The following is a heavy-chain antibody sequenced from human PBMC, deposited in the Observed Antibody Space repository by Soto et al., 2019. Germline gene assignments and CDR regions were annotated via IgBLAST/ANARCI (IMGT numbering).Heavy chain of an antibody. J-gene: IGHJ6*02. CDR1: GFTFSSYG. CDR2: ISYDGSNK. V-gene: IGHV3-30*18. Sequence: QVQLVESGGGVVQPGRSLRLSCAASGFTFSSYGMHWVRQAPGKGLEWVAVISYDGSNKYYADSVKGRFTISRDNSKNTLYLQMNSLRAEDTAVYYCAKVLGRGLYYYYYYGMDVWGQGTTVTVSS. CDR3: AKVLGRGLYYYYYYGMDV. D-gene: IGHD3-10*01.